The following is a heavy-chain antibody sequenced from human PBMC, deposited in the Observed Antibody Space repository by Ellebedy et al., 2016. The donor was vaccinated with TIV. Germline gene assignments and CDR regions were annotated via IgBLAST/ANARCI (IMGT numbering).Heavy chain of an antibody. CDR3: ARDPIAVAATAIYHFDY. D-gene: IGHD6-19*01. Sequence: GESLKISCAASGFTFSRYSMNWVRQAPGKGLEWVSSFSDNSNYLSYAGSVKGRFTISRDNAKNSLYLQMNSLRAEDTAVYYCARDPIAVAATAIYHFDYWGQGTLVTVSS. CDR1: GFTFSRYS. CDR2: FSDNSNYL. V-gene: IGHV3-21*01. J-gene: IGHJ4*02.